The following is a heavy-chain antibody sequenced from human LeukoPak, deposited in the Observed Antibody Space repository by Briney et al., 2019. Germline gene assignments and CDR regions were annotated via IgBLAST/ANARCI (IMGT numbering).Heavy chain of an antibody. J-gene: IGHJ3*02. CDR2: IYYSGST. V-gene: IGHV4-31*03. Sequence: SETLSLTCTVSGGSISSGGYYWSWIRQHPGKGLEWIGYIYYSGSTYYNPSLKSRVTISVDTSKNQFSLKLSSVTAADTAVYYCARWPWFEGAFDIWGQGTMVTVSS. CDR1: GGSISSGGYY. CDR3: ARWPWFEGAFDI. D-gene: IGHD3-10*01.